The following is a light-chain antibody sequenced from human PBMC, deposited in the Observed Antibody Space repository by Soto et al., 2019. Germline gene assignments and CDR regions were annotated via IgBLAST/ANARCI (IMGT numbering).Light chain of an antibody. CDR3: TSWTTSTTMI. CDR1: RSDIGAYNF. V-gene: IGLV2-14*03. J-gene: IGLJ2*01. CDR2: DVN. Sequence: QSALTQPASVSGSPGQSITISCTGTRSDIGAYNFVSWYQQHPGEAPKLTLYDVNIRPSGVSNRFSGSKSGNTASLTISGLQAEDEADYYCTSWTTSTTMIFGGGTKLTVL.